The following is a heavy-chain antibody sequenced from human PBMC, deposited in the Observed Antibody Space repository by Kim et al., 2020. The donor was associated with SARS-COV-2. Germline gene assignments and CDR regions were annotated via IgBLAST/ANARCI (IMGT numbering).Heavy chain of an antibody. CDR2: IKGNTGNP. V-gene: IGHV7-4-1*04. CDR1: GYTFTTSP. D-gene: IGHD2-21*01. J-gene: IGHJ6*02. CDR3: AWDPRYCDSRGCHGRYNAMDV. Sequence: ASVKVSCKASGYTFTTSPMNWVRQAPGQGLEWMGWIKGNTGNPTYAPGFTGRFVFSLDTSDSMSYMEINSLKPEDTAVYFCAWDPRYCDSRGCHGRYNAMDVWGQGTTVTVSS.